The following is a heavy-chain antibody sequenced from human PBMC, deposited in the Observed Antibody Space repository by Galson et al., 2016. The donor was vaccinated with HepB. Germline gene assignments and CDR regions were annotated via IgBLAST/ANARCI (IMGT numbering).Heavy chain of an antibody. D-gene: IGHD3-16*01. V-gene: IGHV3-53*01. CDR1: RFTVSSNY. CDR3: ASIVYWGGAYDI. Sequence: SLRLSCAASRFTVSSNYMSWVRQAPGKGLEWVSVFYSGDTTYYADSVKGRFTISRDNSKNTLYLQMNSLRAEVTAVYYCASIVYWGGAYDILGQGTMVTVSS. J-gene: IGHJ3*02. CDR2: FYSGDTT.